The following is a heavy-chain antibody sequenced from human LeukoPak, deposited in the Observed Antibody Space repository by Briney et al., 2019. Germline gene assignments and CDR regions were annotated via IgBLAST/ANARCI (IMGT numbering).Heavy chain of an antibody. V-gene: IGHV3-30*04. D-gene: IGHD6-13*01. CDR2: ISDGGSQK. CDR3: ASAPSSSWHNFDY. J-gene: IGHJ4*02. Sequence: GGSLRPSCVASGFTFSDYPMHWVRQAPAKGLEWVTIISDGGSQKYYADSVKGRFTISRDDSKNTVYLQMNSLRPEDTGLYYCASAPSSSWHNFDYWGQGTLVTVSS. CDR1: GFTFSDYP.